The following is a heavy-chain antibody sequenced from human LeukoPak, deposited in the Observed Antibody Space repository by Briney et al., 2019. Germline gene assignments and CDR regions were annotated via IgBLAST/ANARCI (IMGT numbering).Heavy chain of an antibody. CDR2: IYTSGST. J-gene: IGHJ5*02. Sequence: TSETLSLTCAVYGGSFSGYYWSWIRQPAGKGLEWIGRIYTSGSTNYNPSLKSRVTMSVDTSKNQFSLKLSSVTAADTAVYYCARGGYNWNPGWFDPWDQGTLVTVSS. CDR1: GGSFSGYY. CDR3: ARGGYNWNPGWFDP. V-gene: IGHV4-59*10. D-gene: IGHD1-20*01.